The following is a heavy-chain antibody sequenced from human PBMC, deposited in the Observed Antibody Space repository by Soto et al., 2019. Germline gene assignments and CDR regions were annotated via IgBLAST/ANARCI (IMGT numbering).Heavy chain of an antibody. V-gene: IGHV3-30*18. CDR2: ISYDGSNK. CDR1: GFTFSSYG. J-gene: IGHJ6*02. Sequence: QVQLVESGGGVVQPGRSLRLSCAASGFTFSSYGMHWVRQAPGKGLEWVAVISYDGSNKYYADSVKGRFTISRDNSKNTLYLQMNSLRAEDTAVYCCAKLDVWGQGTTVTVSS. CDR3: AKLDV.